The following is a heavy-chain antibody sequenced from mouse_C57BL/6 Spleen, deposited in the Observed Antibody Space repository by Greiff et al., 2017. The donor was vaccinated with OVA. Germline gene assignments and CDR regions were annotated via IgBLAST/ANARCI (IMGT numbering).Heavy chain of an antibody. CDR2: IDPETGGT. V-gene: IGHV1-15*01. J-gene: IGHJ2*01. CDR1: GYTFTDYE. CDR3: TREDGNFDY. Sequence: QVQLQQSGAELVRPGASVTLSCKASGYTFTDYEMHWVKQTPVHGLEWIGAIDPETGGTAYNQKFKGKAILTADKSSSTAYMERRSLTSEDSAVYDCTREDGNFDYWGQGTTLTVSS. D-gene: IGHD2-1*01.